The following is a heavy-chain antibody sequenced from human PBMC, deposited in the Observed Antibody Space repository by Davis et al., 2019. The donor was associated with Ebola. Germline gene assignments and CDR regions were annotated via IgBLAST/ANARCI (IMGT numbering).Heavy chain of an antibody. CDR3: ARGRGRPVYSSSWTSFDY. CDR1: GFTFSSYG. Sequence: PGGSLRLSCAASGFTFSSYGMHWVRQAPGKGLEWVAVISYDGSNKYYADSVKGRFTISRDNSKNTLYLQMNSLRAEDTAVYYCARGRGRPVYSSSWTSFDYWGQGTLVTVSS. J-gene: IGHJ4*02. D-gene: IGHD6-13*01. CDR2: ISYDGSNK. V-gene: IGHV3-30*03.